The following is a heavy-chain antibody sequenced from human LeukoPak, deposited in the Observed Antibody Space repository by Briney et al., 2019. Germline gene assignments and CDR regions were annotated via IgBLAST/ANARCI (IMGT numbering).Heavy chain of an antibody. CDR1: GFTFNDAW. D-gene: IGHD6-19*01. Sequence: GGSLRLSCAASGFTFNDAWMTCVRQAPGKGLEWVGRIKSKTDGGTTDYAATVKGRFTISRDDSKTTLYLQMNSLKTEDTAVYYCTTTLAVAGTSMGYWGQGTPVTLSS. CDR2: IKSKTDGGTT. CDR3: TTTLAVAGTSMGY. J-gene: IGHJ4*02. V-gene: IGHV3-15*01.